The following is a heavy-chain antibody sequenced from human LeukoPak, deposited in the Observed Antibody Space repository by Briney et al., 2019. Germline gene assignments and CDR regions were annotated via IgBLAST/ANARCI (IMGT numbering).Heavy chain of an antibody. CDR1: GFSFNDYA. CDR2: ISWNSGSM. Sequence: GGSLRLSCAASGFSFNDYAMHWVRQVPGKGLEWVSGISWNSGSMGYADSVKGRFTISRDNAKNTLHLQMNSLRAEDTAVYYCVRFYWGSLDIWGQGTLVTVSS. V-gene: IGHV3-9*01. J-gene: IGHJ4*02. D-gene: IGHD7-27*01. CDR3: VRFYWGSLDI.